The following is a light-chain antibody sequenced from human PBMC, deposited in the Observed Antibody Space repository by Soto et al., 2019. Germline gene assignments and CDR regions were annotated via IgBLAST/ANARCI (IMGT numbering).Light chain of an antibody. CDR2: AAS. CDR3: QQSYSTPLT. V-gene: IGKV1-39*01. J-gene: IGKJ4*01. Sequence: DIQMARSPCCLSACVVYIFTISVGASQSISSYLNWYQQKPGKAPKLLIYAASSLQSGVPSRFSGSGSGTDFTLTISSLQPEDFATYYCQQSYSTPLTFGGGTKVDI. CDR1: QSISSY.